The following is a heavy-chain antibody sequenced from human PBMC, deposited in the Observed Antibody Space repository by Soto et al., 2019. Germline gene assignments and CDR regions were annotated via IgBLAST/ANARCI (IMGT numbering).Heavy chain of an antibody. CDR3: ARHERITVFGVVSWFDP. J-gene: IGHJ5*02. CDR1: GGSISSSSYY. D-gene: IGHD3-3*01. Sequence: PSETLSLTCTVSGGSISSSSYYWGWIRQPPGKGLEWIGSIYYSGSTYYNPSLKSRVTISVDTSKNQFSLKLSSVTAADTAVYYCARHERITVFGVVSWFDPWGQGTLVTVSS. V-gene: IGHV4-39*01. CDR2: IYYSGST.